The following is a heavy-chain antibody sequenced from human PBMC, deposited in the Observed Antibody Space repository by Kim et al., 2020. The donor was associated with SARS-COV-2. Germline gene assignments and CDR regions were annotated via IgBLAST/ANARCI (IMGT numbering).Heavy chain of an antibody. J-gene: IGHJ6*02. CDR1: GFTFSSYS. CDR2: ISSSSSYI. Sequence: GGSLRLSCAASGFTFSSYSMNWVRQAPGKGLEWVSSISSSSSYIYYADSVKGRFTISRDNAKNSLYLQMNSLRAEDTAVYYCAGLSFYYYYGMDVWGQGTTVTVSS. CDR3: AGLSFYYYYGMDV. V-gene: IGHV3-21*01.